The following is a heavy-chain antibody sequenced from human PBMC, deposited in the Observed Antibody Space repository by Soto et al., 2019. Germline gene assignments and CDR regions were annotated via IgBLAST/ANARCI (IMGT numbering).Heavy chain of an antibody. V-gene: IGHV4-34*01. Sequence: PSETLSLTCAVYGGSFSGYYWSWIRQPPGKGLEWIGEINHSGSTNYNPSLKSRVTISVDTSKNQFSLKLSSVTAADTAVYYCAVQRAGPFAYWGQGTLVPSPQ. J-gene: IGHJ4*02. CDR1: GGSFSGYY. CDR3: AVQRAGPFAY. D-gene: IGHD6-13*01. CDR2: INHSGST.